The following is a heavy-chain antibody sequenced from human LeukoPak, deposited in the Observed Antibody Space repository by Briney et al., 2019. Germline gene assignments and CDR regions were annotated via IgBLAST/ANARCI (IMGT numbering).Heavy chain of an antibody. CDR2: IYTSGST. Sequence: SETLSLTCTVSGGSISSGSYYWSWIRQPAGKGLEWIGRIYTSGSTNYNPSLKSRVTISVDTSENQFSLKLSSVTAADTAVYYCARAITINFDYWGQGTLVTVSS. CDR1: GGSISSGSYY. J-gene: IGHJ4*02. CDR3: ARAITINFDY. V-gene: IGHV4-61*02. D-gene: IGHD3-3*01.